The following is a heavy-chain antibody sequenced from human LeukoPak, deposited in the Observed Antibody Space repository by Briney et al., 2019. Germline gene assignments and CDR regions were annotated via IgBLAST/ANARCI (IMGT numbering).Heavy chain of an antibody. CDR2: ISYDGSNK. V-gene: IGHV3-30-3*01. CDR1: GFTFSSYA. Sequence: PGGSLRLSCAASGFTFSSYAMSWVRQAPGKVLEWVAVISYDGSNKYYADSVKGRFTISRDNSKNTLYLQMNSLRAEDTAVYYCAREYSSGWYYFDYWGQGTLVTVSS. D-gene: IGHD6-13*01. J-gene: IGHJ4*02. CDR3: AREYSSGWYYFDY.